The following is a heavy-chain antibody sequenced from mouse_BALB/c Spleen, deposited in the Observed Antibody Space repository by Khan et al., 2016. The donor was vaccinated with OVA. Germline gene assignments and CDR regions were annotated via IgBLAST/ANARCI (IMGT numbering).Heavy chain of an antibody. CDR2: IWSGGTT. D-gene: IGHD1-1*01. CDR3: ARRGYYVISGFPY. V-gene: IGHV2-2*02. J-gene: IGHJ3*01. CDR1: GFSLTSYG. Sequence: QVQLKESGPDLVQPSQSLSITCTVSGFSLTSYGVHWVRQSPGKGLEWLGVIWSGGTTDYNAAFISRLSISKDNYKRQVFFKKNSLQAIDTARYYCARRGYYVISGFPYWCQVTLVTVSA.